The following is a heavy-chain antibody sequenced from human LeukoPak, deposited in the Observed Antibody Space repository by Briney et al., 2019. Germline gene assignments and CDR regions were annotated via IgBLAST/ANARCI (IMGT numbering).Heavy chain of an antibody. D-gene: IGHD5-12*01. CDR3: VRGGYRGYDYEY. V-gene: IGHV3-21*01. J-gene: IGHJ4*02. CDR2: ISPNSDYK. Sequence: PGGSLRLSCAASGFTFSTYSMNWLRLAPGKGLEWVSSISPNSDYKHYADSLKGRFTISRDNAKNSLYLQMNSLRAEDTAVYYCVRGGYRGYDYEYWGQGTLVTVSS. CDR1: GFTFSTYS.